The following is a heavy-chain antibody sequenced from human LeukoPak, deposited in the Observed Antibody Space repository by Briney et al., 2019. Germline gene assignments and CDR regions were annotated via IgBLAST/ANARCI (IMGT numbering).Heavy chain of an antibody. CDR2: VYNSGST. CDR1: GGSISSYY. V-gene: IGHV4-59*01. Sequence: PSETLSLTCTVSGGSISSYYWSWIRQPPGKGLEWIGYVYNSGSTNYNPSPKSRVTISVDTSKNQFSLNLNSVTAADTAVYYCARDQGVVGAYFDYWGQGTLVTVSS. D-gene: IGHD1-26*01. J-gene: IGHJ4*02. CDR3: ARDQGVVGAYFDY.